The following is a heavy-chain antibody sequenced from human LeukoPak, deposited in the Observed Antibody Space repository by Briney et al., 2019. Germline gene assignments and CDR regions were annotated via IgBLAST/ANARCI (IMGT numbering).Heavy chain of an antibody. Sequence: EASVKVSCKASGYTFTSYGISWVRQAPGQGLEWMGWISAYNGNTNYAQKLQGRVTMTTDTSTSTAYMELRSLRSDDTAVYYCARESPNYGDSYYYYYYYMDVWGKGTTVTVSS. CDR1: GYTFTSYG. CDR2: ISAYNGNT. J-gene: IGHJ6*03. V-gene: IGHV1-18*01. CDR3: ARESPNYGDSYYYYYYYMDV. D-gene: IGHD4-17*01.